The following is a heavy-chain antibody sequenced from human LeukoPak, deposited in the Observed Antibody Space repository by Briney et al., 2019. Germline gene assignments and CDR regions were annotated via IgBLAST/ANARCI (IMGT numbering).Heavy chain of an antibody. D-gene: IGHD1-26*01. CDR1: GYTFTSYG. V-gene: IGHV1-18*01. Sequence: GASVKVSCKASGYTFTSYGISWVRQAPGQGLEWMGWISAYNGNTNYAQKLQGRVTMTTDTSTSTAYMELRSLRSDDTAVYYCARVVEWELLRPFEFDYWGQGTLVTVSS. J-gene: IGHJ4*02. CDR3: ARVVEWELLRPFEFDY. CDR2: ISAYNGNT.